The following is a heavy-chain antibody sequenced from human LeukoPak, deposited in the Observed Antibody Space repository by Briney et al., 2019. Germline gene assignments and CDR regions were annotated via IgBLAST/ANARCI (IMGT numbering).Heavy chain of an antibody. V-gene: IGHV1-2*02. CDR3: AKSPYYQYYFDY. D-gene: IGHD2-2*01. J-gene: IGHJ4*02. CDR2: INPNSGDT. Sequence: ASVKVSCKTSGYTFTGYYLHWVRQAPGQGLEWMGWINPNSGDTKHAQKFQGRVTMTRDTSTSTAYMELSRLRSDDTAVYYCAKSPYYQYYFDYWGQGTLVTVSS. CDR1: GYTFTGYY.